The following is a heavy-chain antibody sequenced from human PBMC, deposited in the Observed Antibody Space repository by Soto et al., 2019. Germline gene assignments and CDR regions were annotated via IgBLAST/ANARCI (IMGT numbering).Heavy chain of an antibody. D-gene: IGHD2-2*01. Sequence: GSLRLSCAASGFTFSSYAMSWVRQAPGKGLEWVSAISGSGGSTYYADSVKGRFTISRDNSKNTLYLQMNSLRAEDTAVYYCAKDRAYRNWFDPWGQGTLVTVSS. CDR2: ISGSGGST. J-gene: IGHJ5*02. V-gene: IGHV3-23*01. CDR1: GFTFSSYA. CDR3: AKDRAYRNWFDP.